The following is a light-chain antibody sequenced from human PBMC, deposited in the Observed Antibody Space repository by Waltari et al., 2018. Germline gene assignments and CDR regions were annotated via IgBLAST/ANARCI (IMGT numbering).Light chain of an antibody. Sequence: QAVVTQEPSLTVSPGGTVTLTCASSTGPVTSGHYPYWFQQKPGQAPRTLIYATSNKHSWAPVRFSGSLLGGKAALTLSGAQPEDEADYYCLISFGCAEEIFGGGTKLTVL. V-gene: IGLV7-46*01. J-gene: IGLJ2*01. CDR1: TGPVTSGHY. CDR2: ATS. CDR3: LISFGCAEEI.